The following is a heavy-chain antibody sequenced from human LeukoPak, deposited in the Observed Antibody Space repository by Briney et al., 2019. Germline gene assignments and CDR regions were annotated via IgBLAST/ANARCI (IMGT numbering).Heavy chain of an antibody. CDR2: IYYSGST. V-gene: IGHV4-39*01. D-gene: IGHD5-24*01. J-gene: IGHJ5*02. CDR3: ARHVWLQPPFDP. Sequence: SETLSLTCTVSGGSISSSSYYWGWIRQPPGKGLEWIGSIYYSGSTYYNPSLKSRVTISVDTSKNQFSLKLSSVTAADTAVYYCARHVWLQPPFDPWGQGTLVTVSS. CDR1: GGSISSSSYY.